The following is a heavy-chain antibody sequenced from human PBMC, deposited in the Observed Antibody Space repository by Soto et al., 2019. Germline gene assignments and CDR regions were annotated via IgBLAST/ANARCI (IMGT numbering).Heavy chain of an antibody. CDR1: GYSVSSNSAA. Sequence: QTLSLTCVISGYSVSSNSAAWNLIRQSPSRGLEWLGRTYYRSKWYSDYAASVESRITVNPDTSKNHFSLQLNSVTPEDTAVYYCARGEQYSGRIFDYWGQGTLVTVSS. CDR2: TYYRSKWYS. D-gene: IGHD1-26*01. CDR3: ARGEQYSGRIFDY. V-gene: IGHV6-1*01. J-gene: IGHJ4*02.